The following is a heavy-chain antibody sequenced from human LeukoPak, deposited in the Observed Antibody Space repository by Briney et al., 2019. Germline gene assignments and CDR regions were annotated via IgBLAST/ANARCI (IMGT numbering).Heavy chain of an antibody. V-gene: IGHV3-53*01. Sequence: GGSLRLSCAASGFTVSSNYMSWVRQAPGKGLEWVSVIYSGGSTYYADSVKGRFTISRDNSKNTLYLQMNSLRAEDTAVYYCARAMDYYDSSGSNGGIFDYWGQGTLVTVSS. D-gene: IGHD3-22*01. CDR2: IYSGGST. J-gene: IGHJ4*02. CDR1: GFTVSSNY. CDR3: ARAMDYYDSSGSNGGIFDY.